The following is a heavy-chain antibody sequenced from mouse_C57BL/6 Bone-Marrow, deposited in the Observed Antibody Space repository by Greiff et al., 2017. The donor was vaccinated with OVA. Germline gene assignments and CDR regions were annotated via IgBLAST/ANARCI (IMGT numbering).Heavy chain of an antibody. J-gene: IGHJ3*01. CDR3: ARSRDGYPWFAY. V-gene: IGHV1-4*01. CDR1: GYTFTSYT. CDR2: INPSSGYT. D-gene: IGHD2-3*01. Sequence: VQLQQSGAELARPGASVKMSCKASGYTFTSYTMHWVKQRPGQGLEWIGYINPSSGYTKYNQKFKDKATLTADKSSSTAYMQLSSLTSEDSAVYYCARSRDGYPWFAYWGQGTLVTVSA.